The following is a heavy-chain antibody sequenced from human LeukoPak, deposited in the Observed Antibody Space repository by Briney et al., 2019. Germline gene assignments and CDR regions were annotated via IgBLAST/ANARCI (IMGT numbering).Heavy chain of an antibody. Sequence: PGGSLRLSCAASGFTFDDYAMHWVRHAPGKGLEWVSGISWNSGSIGYADSVKGRFTISRDNAKNSLYLQMNSLRAEDTALYYCAKDMAEDYDSSGLDYWGQGTLVTVSS. V-gene: IGHV3-9*01. CDR1: GFTFDDYA. D-gene: IGHD3-22*01. CDR2: ISWNSGSI. CDR3: AKDMAEDYDSSGLDY. J-gene: IGHJ4*02.